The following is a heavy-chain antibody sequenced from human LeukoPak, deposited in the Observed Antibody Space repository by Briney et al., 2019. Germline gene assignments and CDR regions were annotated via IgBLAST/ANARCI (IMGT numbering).Heavy chain of an antibody. CDR1: GGSFSGYY. J-gene: IGHJ6*03. D-gene: IGHD6-13*01. CDR3: ARGRGSSWYAYYMDV. Sequence: SETLSLTCAVYGGSFSGYYWSWIRQPPGKGLEWIGEINHSGSTNYNPSLKSRVTISVDTSKNQFSLKLGSVTAADTAVYYCARGRGSSWYAYYMDVWGKGTTVTVSS. CDR2: INHSGST. V-gene: IGHV4-34*01.